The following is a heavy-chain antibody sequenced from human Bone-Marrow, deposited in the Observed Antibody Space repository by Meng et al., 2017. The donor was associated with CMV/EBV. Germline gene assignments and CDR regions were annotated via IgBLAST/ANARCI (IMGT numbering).Heavy chain of an antibody. CDR3: VRTDSSGSDAFDI. CDR1: GFTFDDYV. D-gene: IGHD3-22*01. CDR2: INWNGGST. V-gene: IGHV3-20*04. Sequence: GESLKISCAASGFTFDDYVMSWVRQAPGKGLEWVSGINWNGGSTGYADSVKGRFTISRDNAKNTLYLQMNSLRTEDTALYYCVRTDSSGSDAFDIWGQGTMVTVAS. J-gene: IGHJ3*02.